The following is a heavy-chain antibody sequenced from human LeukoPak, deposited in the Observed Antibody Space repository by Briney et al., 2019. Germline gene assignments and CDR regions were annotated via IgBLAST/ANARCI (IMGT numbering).Heavy chain of an antibody. CDR1: GGSISSGSYY. CDR3: ASPFDYSNYVGHGAFDI. J-gene: IGHJ3*02. V-gene: IGHV4-61*02. CDR2: IYTSGST. Sequence: PSETLSLTCTVSGGSISSGSYYWSWIRQPAGKGLEWIGRIYTSGSTNYNPSLKSRVTISVDTSKNQFSLKLSSVTAADTAVYYCASPFDYSNYVGHGAFDIWGQGTMVTVSS. D-gene: IGHD4-11*01.